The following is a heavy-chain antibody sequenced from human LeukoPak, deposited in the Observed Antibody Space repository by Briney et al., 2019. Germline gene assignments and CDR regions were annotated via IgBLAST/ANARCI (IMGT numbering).Heavy chain of an antibody. Sequence: SETLSLTCAVHGGPFGVYYWSWVRQPPGKGLEWIGEINHSGSTNYNPSLKSRVTISVDTSKNHFSLKLSSVTVADTAVYYCAGPGAGDLDYWGQGTLVTVSS. J-gene: IGHJ4*02. CDR1: GGPFGVYY. D-gene: IGHD3-10*01. CDR2: INHSGST. CDR3: AGPGAGDLDY. V-gene: IGHV4-34*01.